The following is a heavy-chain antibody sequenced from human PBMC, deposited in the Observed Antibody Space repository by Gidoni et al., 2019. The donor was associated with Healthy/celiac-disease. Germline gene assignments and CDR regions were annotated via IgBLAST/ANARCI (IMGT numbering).Heavy chain of an antibody. V-gene: IGHV1-69*04. CDR2: IIPSLGIA. J-gene: IGHJ3*02. D-gene: IGHD3-22*01. Sequence: QVQLVQSGAEVKKPGSSVKVSCKASGGTFSSYAISWVRQAPGQGLEWMGRIIPSLGIANYAQKFQGRVTITADKSTSTAYMELSSLRSEDTAVYYCATRLHYDSSGYYGNDAFDIWGQGTMVTVSS. CDR1: GGTFSSYA. CDR3: ATRLHYDSSGYYGNDAFDI.